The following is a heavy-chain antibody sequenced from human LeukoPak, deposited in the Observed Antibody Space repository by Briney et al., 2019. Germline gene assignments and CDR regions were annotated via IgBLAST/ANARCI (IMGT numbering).Heavy chain of an antibody. CDR1: GFTFSDYY. J-gene: IGHJ4*02. V-gene: IGHV3-11*05. CDR3: ARDPKPMVRGVIISYFDY. D-gene: IGHD3-10*01. CDR2: ISSSSSYT. Sequence: GGSLRLSCAASGFTFSDYYMSWIRQAPGKGLEWASYISSSSSYTNYADSVKGRFTISRDNAKNSLYLQMNSLRAEDTAVYYCARDPKPMVRGVIISYFDYWGQGTLVTVSS.